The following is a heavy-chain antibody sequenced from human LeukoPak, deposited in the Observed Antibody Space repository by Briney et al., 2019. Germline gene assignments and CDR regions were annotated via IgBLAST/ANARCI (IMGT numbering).Heavy chain of an antibody. V-gene: IGHV3-23*01. J-gene: IGHJ4*02. Sequence: GGSLRPSCAASGFTFSSYAMSWVRQAPGKGLEWVSAISGSGGSTYYADSVKGRFTISRDNAKNSLYLQMNSLRAEDTALYYCARDGGDCSGDSCYVDYWGQGTLVTVSS. D-gene: IGHD2-15*01. CDR2: ISGSGGST. CDR1: GFTFSSYA. CDR3: ARDGGDCSGDSCYVDY.